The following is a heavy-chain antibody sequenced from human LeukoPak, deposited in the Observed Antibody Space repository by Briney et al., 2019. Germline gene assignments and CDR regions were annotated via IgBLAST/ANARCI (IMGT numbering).Heavy chain of an antibody. D-gene: IGHD6-19*01. CDR1: GFPFSSYA. CDR3: AKDLITVAGNRFDY. J-gene: IGHJ4*02. V-gene: IGHV3-23*01. Sequence: GGSLRLSCAASGFPFSSYAMSWVRQAPGKGLEWVSTISSSGGSTYYADSVKGRFTISRDNSKNTLYLQVNSLRAEDTAVYYCAKDLITVAGNRFDYWGQGTLVTVSS. CDR2: ISSSGGST.